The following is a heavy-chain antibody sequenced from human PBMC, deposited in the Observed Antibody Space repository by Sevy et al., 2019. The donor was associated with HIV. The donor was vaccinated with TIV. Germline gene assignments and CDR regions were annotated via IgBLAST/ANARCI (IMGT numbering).Heavy chain of an antibody. D-gene: IGHD3-10*01. J-gene: IGHJ6*03. CDR1: GFTFSDYG. CDR3: AKGDRGGDYYYYYMDV. Sequence: GGSLRLSCEVSGFTFSDYGMHWVRQAPGKGLEWVSAISGSGGSTYYADSVKGRFTISRDNSKNTLYLQMNSLRAEDTAVYYCAKGDRGGDYYYYYMDVWGKGTTVTVSS. CDR2: ISGSGGST. V-gene: IGHV3-23*01.